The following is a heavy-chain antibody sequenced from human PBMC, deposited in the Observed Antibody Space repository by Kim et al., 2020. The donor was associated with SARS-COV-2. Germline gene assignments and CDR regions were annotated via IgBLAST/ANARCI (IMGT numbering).Heavy chain of an antibody. Sequence: GGSLRLSCAASGFNFSGSAMHWVRQASGKGLEWVGRIRSKANSYATAYAASVKGRFTISRDDSKNTAYLQMNSLKTEDTAVYYCTSVRRTLWFGELPTYYYGMDVWGQGTTVTVSS. V-gene: IGHV3-73*01. D-gene: IGHD3-10*01. CDR3: TSVRRTLWFGELPTYYYGMDV. J-gene: IGHJ6*02. CDR1: GFNFSGSA. CDR2: IRSKANSYAT.